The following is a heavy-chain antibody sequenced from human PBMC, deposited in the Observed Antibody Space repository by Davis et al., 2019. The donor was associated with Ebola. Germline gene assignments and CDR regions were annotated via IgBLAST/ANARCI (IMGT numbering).Heavy chain of an antibody. Sequence: GESLKISCKGSGYSFTSYWIGWVRQMPGKGLEWMGIIYPGDSDTRYSPSFQGQVTISADKSISTAYLQWSSLKASDTAMYYCARQVGAAGDCSGGSCLNWFDPWGQGTLVTVSS. D-gene: IGHD2-15*01. J-gene: IGHJ5*02. V-gene: IGHV5-51*01. CDR1: GYSFTSYW. CDR2: IYPGDSDT. CDR3: ARQVGAAGDCSGGSCLNWFDP.